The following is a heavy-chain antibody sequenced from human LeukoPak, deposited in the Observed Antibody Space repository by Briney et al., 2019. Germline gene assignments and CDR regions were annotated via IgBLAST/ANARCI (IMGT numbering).Heavy chain of an antibody. CDR3: ARRDSSGGYPVFLYDY. J-gene: IGHJ4*02. Sequence: SETLSLTCTVSGGSISSSSYYWGWIRQPPGKGLEWIGSTYYSGSTYYNPSLKSRVTISVDTSKNQFSLKLSSVTAADMAVYYCARRDSSGGYPVFLYDYWGQGTLVTVSS. V-gene: IGHV4-39*01. D-gene: IGHD6-19*01. CDR1: GGSISSSSYY. CDR2: TYYSGST.